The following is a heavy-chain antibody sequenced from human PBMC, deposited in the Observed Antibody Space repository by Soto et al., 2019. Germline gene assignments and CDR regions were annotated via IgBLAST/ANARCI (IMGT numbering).Heavy chain of an antibody. D-gene: IGHD5-18*01. CDR2: IYYSGST. J-gene: IGHJ6*03. CDR1: GGSISSYY. V-gene: IGHV4-59*08. CDR3: ARASMVIRGYLDYYMDV. Sequence: SETLSLTCTVSGGSISSYYWSWMRQPPGKGLEWIGYIYYSGSTIYNPSLRGRVTISVDTSKNQFSLKLSSVTAADTAVYYCARASMVIRGYLDYYMDVWGKGTTVTVSS.